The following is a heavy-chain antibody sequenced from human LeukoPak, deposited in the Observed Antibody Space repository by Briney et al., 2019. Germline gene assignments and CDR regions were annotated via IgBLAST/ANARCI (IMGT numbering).Heavy chain of an antibody. CDR1: GGTFRSYA. V-gene: IGHV1-69*13. Sequence: GASVKVSCKASGGTFRSYAISWVRQAPGQGLEWMGGIIPIFGTANYAQKFQGRVTITADESTSTAYMELGSLRSEDTAVYYCATADYGDFYFDNWGQGTLVTVSS. J-gene: IGHJ4*02. CDR3: ATADYGDFYFDN. D-gene: IGHD4-17*01. CDR2: IIPIFGTA.